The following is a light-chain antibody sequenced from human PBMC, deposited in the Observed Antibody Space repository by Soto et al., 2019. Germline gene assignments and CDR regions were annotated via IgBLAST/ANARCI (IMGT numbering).Light chain of an antibody. CDR2: DVT. CDR3: SSYTSSSTVI. Sequence: QLVLTQPASGSGSPGQSIAISCTGSSSDVGGYNYVSWYQQHSGKAPKLIIYDVTNRPSGVSDRFSGSKSGNTASLTISGLQAEDEAEYYCSSYTSSSTVIFGGGTKLTVL. J-gene: IGLJ2*01. CDR1: SSDVGGYNY. V-gene: IGLV2-14*01.